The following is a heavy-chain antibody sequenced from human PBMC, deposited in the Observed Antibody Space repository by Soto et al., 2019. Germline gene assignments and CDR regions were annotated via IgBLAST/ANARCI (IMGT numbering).Heavy chain of an antibody. Sequence: SETLSLTCAVYGGSFSGYYWSWIRQPPGKGLEWIGEINHSGSTNYNPSLKSRVTISVDTSKNQFSLKLSSVTAADTAVYYCERGRWRQYYYYGMDVWGQGTTVTVSS. D-gene: IGHD2-21*02. V-gene: IGHV4-34*01. J-gene: IGHJ6*02. CDR3: ERGRWRQYYYYGMDV. CDR1: GGSFSGYY. CDR2: INHSGST.